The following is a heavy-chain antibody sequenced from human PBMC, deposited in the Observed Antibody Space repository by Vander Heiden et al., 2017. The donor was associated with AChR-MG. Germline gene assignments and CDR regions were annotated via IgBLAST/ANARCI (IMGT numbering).Heavy chain of an antibody. CDR3: AREAYYYDTPGGNWFDP. CDR2: IIPIFGTA. V-gene: IGHV1-69*01. J-gene: IGHJ5*02. Sequence: QVQLVQSGAEVTKPGSSVKVSCKASGGTFSSYAISWVRQAPGQGLEWMGGIIPIFGTANYAQKFQGRVTITADESTSTAYMELSSLRSEDTAVYYCAREAYYYDTPGGNWFDPWGQGTLVTVSS. CDR1: GGTFSSYA. D-gene: IGHD3-22*01.